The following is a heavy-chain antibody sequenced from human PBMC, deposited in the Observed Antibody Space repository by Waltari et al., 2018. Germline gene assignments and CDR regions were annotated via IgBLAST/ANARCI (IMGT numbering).Heavy chain of an antibody. CDR2: MFRSGNT. V-gene: IGHV4-38-2*01. CDR1: GYSISSGYY. J-gene: IGHJ3*01. Sequence: QVQLQESGPGLVKASETLSLTCVVSGYSISSGYYWSWIRQPPGRGLDWVGSMFRSGNTYYNPSLKSRVTVSLDTSKNQFSLRLSSVTAADTAVYYCARTYCTGNCYSPQFAFDVWGQGTTVTVSS. D-gene: IGHD2-21*01. CDR3: ARTYCTGNCYSPQFAFDV.